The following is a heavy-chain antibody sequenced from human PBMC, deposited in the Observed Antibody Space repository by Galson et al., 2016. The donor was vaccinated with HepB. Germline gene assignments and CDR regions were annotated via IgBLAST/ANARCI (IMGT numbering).Heavy chain of an antibody. CDR1: GFTFSGCA. CDR2: IRSKANNYAT. V-gene: IGHV3-73*01. D-gene: IGHD6-19*01. J-gene: IGHJ6*02. Sequence: SLRLSCATSGFTFSGCAMHWVRQASGKGLEWIGRIRSKANNYATSYAVSVNGRFTISRDDSKSTAYLQMSSLKTEDTAVYYCIVSLKKYRSGNKCHGDCYYYGMDVWGPGTTVIVS. CDR3: IVSLKKYRSGNKCHGDCYYYGMDV.